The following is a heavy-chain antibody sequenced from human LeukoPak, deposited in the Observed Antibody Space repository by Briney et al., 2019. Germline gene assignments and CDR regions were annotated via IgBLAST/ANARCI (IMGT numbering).Heavy chain of an antibody. CDR1: GGSFSGYY. Sequence: SETLSLTCAVYGGSFSGYYWSWIRQPPGKGLEWIGEINHSGSTNYNPSLRSRVTISVDTSKNQFSLKLSSVTAADTAVYYCAHGDSSSPDYYYYYYMDVWGKGTTVTVSS. D-gene: IGHD6-6*01. CDR2: INHSGST. CDR3: AHGDSSSPDYYYYYYMDV. J-gene: IGHJ6*03. V-gene: IGHV4-34*01.